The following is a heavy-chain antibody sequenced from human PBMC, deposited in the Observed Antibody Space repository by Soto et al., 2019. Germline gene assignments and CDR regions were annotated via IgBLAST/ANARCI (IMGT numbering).Heavy chain of an antibody. CDR2: ISFDGSDK. D-gene: IGHD3-10*01. CDR1: GFTFSDFT. V-gene: IGHV3-30-3*01. CDR3: SRDVQRDETSGGFDY. Sequence: PGGSLRLSCAVSGFTFSDFTMHWVRQAPGEGLEWVAVISFDGSDKYYADSVKGRFTISRDKSKNTLYLQMNSLRPEDTALYYLSRDVQRDETSGGFDYWGQGTLVTVSS. J-gene: IGHJ4*02.